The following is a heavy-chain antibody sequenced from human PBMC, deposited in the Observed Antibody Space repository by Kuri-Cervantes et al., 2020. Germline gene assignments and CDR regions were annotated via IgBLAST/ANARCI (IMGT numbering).Heavy chain of an antibody. V-gene: IGHV3-13*01. CDR1: GFTFSSYD. D-gene: IGHD4-17*01. CDR2: IGTAGDT. J-gene: IGHJ4*02. Sequence: ETLSLTCAASGFTFSSYDMHWVRQATGKGLEWVSAIGTAGDTYYPGSVKGRFTISRENAKNSLYLQMNSLRAGDTAVYYCAREDDYGDYVGAFDYWGQGTLVTVSS. CDR3: AREDDYGDYVGAFDY.